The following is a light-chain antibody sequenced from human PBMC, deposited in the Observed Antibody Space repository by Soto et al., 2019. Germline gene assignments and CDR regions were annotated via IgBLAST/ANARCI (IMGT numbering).Light chain of an antibody. CDR2: GVT. V-gene: IGLV2-14*03. CDR1: HNDIGTYDY. J-gene: IGLJ1*01. Sequence: QSALTQPTSVSGSPGQSITISCTGNHNDIGTYDYVSWYQQHPGRAPRHLIYGVTTRPSGISDRFSASKSGLTASLTISGLQPEDEADYYCSSFTSNRIYVFGPGTKVTVL. CDR3: SSFTSNRIYV.